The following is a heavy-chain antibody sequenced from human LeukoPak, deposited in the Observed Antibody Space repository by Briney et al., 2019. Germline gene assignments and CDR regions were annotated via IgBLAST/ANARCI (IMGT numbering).Heavy chain of an antibody. D-gene: IGHD3-16*02. J-gene: IGHJ4*02. V-gene: IGHV3-23*01. CDR2: ISGSGGST. Sequence: PGGSLRLSCAASGFTFSSYAMSWVRQAPGKGLEWVSAISGSGGSTYYADSVKGRFTTYRDNAKNSLYLQMNSLRAEDTAVYFCAKDPGDYVWGSHRLQGYWGQGTLVTVSS. CDR1: GFTFSSYA. CDR3: AKDPGDYVWGSHRLQGY.